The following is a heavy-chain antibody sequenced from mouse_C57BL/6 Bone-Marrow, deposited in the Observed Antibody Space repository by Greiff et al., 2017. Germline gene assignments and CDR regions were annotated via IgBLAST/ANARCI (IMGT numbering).Heavy chain of an antibody. CDR2: IYPRSGNT. Sequence: VQGVESGAELARPGASVKLSCKASGYTFTSYGISWVKQRTGQGLEWIGEIYPRSGNTYYNEKFKGKATLTADKSSSTAYMELRSLTSEDSAVYFCARSRSFYYDYDPFDYWGQGTTLTVSS. CDR3: ARSRSFYYDYDPFDY. D-gene: IGHD2-4*01. J-gene: IGHJ2*01. CDR1: GYTFTSYG. V-gene: IGHV1-81*01.